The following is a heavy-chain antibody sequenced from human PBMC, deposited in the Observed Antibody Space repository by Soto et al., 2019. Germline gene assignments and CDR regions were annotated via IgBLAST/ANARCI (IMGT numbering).Heavy chain of an antibody. D-gene: IGHD2-15*01. CDR3: ARDEGYCSGGSCYSGGAFDI. CDR1: GYTFTSYA. V-gene: IGHV1-3*01. J-gene: IGHJ3*02. Sequence: GASVKVSCKASGYTFTSYAMHWVRQAPGQRLEWMGWINAGNGNTKYSQKFQARVTTTRDTSASTAYMELSSLRSEDTAVYYCARDEGYCSGGSCYSGGAFDIWGQGTMVTVSS. CDR2: INAGNGNT.